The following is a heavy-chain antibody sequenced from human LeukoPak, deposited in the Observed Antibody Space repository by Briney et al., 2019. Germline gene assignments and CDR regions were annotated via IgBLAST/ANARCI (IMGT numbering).Heavy chain of an antibody. Sequence: GGSLRLSCAASGFTFSNYPMGWVRQAPGKGLEWVSALSGTGSNTYYADSVKGRFTISRDNAKNSLYLQMNSLRAEDTAVYYCAEGRGYVFDVWGQGTLVTVSS. CDR1: GFTFSNYP. J-gene: IGHJ4*02. V-gene: IGHV3-21*01. CDR3: AEGRGYVFDV. D-gene: IGHD3-10*01. CDR2: LSGTGSNT.